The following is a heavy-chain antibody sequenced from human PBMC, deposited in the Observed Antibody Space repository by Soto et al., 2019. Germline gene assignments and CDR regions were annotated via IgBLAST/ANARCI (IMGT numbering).Heavy chain of an antibody. CDR2: INAGNGNT. J-gene: IGHJ4*02. V-gene: IGHV1-3*01. CDR3: ARKYSSGWEIDY. D-gene: IGHD6-19*01. CDR1: GYTFTSYA. Sequence: ASVKVSCKASGYTFTSYAMHWVRQAPGQRLEWMGWINAGNGNTKYSQKFQGRVTITRDTSASTAYMELSSLRSEDTAVYYCARKYSSGWEIDYWGQGTLVTVSS.